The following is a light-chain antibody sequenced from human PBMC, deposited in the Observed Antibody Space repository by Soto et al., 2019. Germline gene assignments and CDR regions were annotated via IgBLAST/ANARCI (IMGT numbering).Light chain of an antibody. J-gene: IGLJ1*01. CDR2: DVS. CDR1: SSDVVGYNY. V-gene: IGLV2-14*01. CDR3: SSYTSSSTPPYV. Sequence: QSVLTQPASVSGSPGQSITISCTGTSSDVVGYNYVSWYQQHPGKAPKLMIYDVSNRPSGVSNRFSGSKSGNTASLTISGFQAEDEADYYWSSYTSSSTPPYVFGTGTKVPVL.